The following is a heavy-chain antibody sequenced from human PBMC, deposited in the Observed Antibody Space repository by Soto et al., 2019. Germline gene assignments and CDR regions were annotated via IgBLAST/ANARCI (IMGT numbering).Heavy chain of an antibody. CDR1: GYTFTGYY. CDR3: ARSPGGVVTAMYYFDY. CDR2: INPNSGGT. V-gene: IGHV1-2*04. D-gene: IGHD2-21*02. Sequence: QVQLVQSGAEVKKPGASVKVSCKASGYTFTGYYMHWVRQAPGQGLEWMGWINPNSGGTNYAQKFQGWVTMTRDTSISTAYMELSRLRSDDTAVYYCARSPGGVVTAMYYFDYWGQGTLFTVSS. J-gene: IGHJ4*02.